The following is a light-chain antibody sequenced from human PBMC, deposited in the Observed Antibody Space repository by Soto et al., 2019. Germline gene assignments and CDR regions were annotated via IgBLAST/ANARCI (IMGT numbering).Light chain of an antibody. CDR2: EVS. Sequence: QSVLTQPPSASGSPGQSVTISCTGTSSDVGGYNYVSWYQQHPGKAPKLMIYEVSKRPSGVPDRCSGSKSGNTASLTVSGLQAEDEDDYYCSSYAGSNNFGYVFGTGTKVTVL. V-gene: IGLV2-8*01. CDR1: SSDVGGYNY. CDR3: SSYAGSNNFGYV. J-gene: IGLJ1*01.